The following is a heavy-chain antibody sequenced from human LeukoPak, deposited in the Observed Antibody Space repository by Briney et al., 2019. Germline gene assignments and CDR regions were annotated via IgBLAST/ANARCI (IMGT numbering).Heavy chain of an antibody. J-gene: IGHJ5*02. V-gene: IGHV3-48*04. CDR2: ISSSGSTI. CDR3: ARGVRRATNWFDP. Sequence: GGSLRLSCAASGFTFSNSWMNWVRQAPGKGLEWVSYISSSGSTIYYADSVKGRFTISRDNAKNSLYLQMNSLRAEDTAVYYCARGVRRATNWFDPWGQGTLVTVSS. CDR1: GFTFSNSW. D-gene: IGHD5-12*01.